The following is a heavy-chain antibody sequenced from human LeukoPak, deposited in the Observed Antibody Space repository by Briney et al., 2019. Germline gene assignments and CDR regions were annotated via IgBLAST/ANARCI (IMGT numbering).Heavy chain of an antibody. CDR1: GGSFSGYY. D-gene: IGHD1-7*01. Sequence: PSETLSLTCAVYGGSFSGYYWSWIRQPPGKGLEWIGEINHSGSTNYNPPLKSRVTISVDTSKNQFSLKLSSVTAADTAVYYCARGKLELTTGVFDYWGQGTLVTVSS. V-gene: IGHV4-34*01. CDR2: INHSGST. CDR3: ARGKLELTTGVFDY. J-gene: IGHJ4*02.